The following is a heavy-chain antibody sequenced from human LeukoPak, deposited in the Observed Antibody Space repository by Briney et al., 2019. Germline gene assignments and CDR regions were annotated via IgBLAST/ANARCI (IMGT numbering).Heavy chain of an antibody. Sequence: SVKVSCKASGGTFSSYAISWVRQAPGQGLEWMGGITPIFGTANYAQKFQGRVTMTRDTSITTAYMELTSLRSEDTAVYYCARRRGYSHHVDDLYFDLWGRGTLVIGSS. CDR1: GGTFSSYA. CDR3: ARRRGYSHHVDDLYFDL. CDR2: ITPIFGTA. J-gene: IGHJ2*01. V-gene: IGHV1-69*05. D-gene: IGHD5-12*01.